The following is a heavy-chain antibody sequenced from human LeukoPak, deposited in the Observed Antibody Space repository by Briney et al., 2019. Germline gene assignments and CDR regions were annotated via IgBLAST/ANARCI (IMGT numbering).Heavy chain of an antibody. D-gene: IGHD2-15*01. V-gene: IGHV4-61*01. CDR2: IYYSGST. CDR1: GYSISSGYY. J-gene: IGHJ6*03. CDR3: ARGRILRIAKYYMDV. Sequence: PSETLSLTCTVSGYSISSGYYWGWIRQPPGKGLEWIGYIYYSGSTNYNPSLKSRVTISVDTSKNQVSLKLSSVTAADTAVYYCARGRILRIAKYYMDVWGKGTTVTISS.